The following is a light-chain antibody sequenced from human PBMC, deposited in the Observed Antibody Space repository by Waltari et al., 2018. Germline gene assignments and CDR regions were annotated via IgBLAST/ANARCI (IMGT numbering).Light chain of an antibody. CDR3: SSKTTRDTRL. CDR1: SSDIGAYNA. V-gene: IGLV2-14*03. CDR2: DVH. J-gene: IGLJ3*02. Sequence: QSALTQPASVSGSPGQSITISCTGTSSDIGAYNAVSWYQQHPGKAPKVVIYDVHNRPSGVSNRFSGAMSGNTASLTISGLQTEDEADYYCSSKTTRDTRLFGGGTKLTVL.